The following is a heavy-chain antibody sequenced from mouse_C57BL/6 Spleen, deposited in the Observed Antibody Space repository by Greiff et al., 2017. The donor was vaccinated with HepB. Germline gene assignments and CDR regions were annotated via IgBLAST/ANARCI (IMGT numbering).Heavy chain of an antibody. V-gene: IGHV2-6*01. CDR2: LWGVRIT. J-gene: IGHJ3*01. CDR1: VFPLTRSG. Sequence: VKLQLSGPGLLAPSQRLSFPCPLFVFPLTRSGFDCFHQSPGMGLDWLGVLWGVRITNYISALKSRLSISKDNSKSQVFLKMNSLQTDDTAMYYCASDRGEYGPFAYWGQGTLVTVSA. D-gene: IGHD2-10*02. CDR3: ASDRGEYGPFAY.